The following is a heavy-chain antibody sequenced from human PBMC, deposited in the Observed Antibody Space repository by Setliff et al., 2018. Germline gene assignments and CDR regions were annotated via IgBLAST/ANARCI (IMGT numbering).Heavy chain of an antibody. CDR1: GYTFTSYG. J-gene: IGHJ4*01. V-gene: IGHV1-18*01. CDR3: ARVGDTGWYGGAIDY. CDR2: ISSYNGNT. Sequence: ASVKVSCKASGYTFTSYGINWVRQAPGQGLEWMGWISSYNGNTNYAQNLQGRVTMPTDTSTSTAYMELRSLTSDDTAVYYCARVGDTGWYGGAIDYWGQGTLVTVSS. D-gene: IGHD6-19*01.